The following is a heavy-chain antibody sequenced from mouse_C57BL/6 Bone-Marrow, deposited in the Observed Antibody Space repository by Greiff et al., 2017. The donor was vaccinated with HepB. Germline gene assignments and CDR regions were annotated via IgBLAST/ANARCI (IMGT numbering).Heavy chain of an antibody. V-gene: IGHV4-1*01. CDR1: GVDFSRYW. D-gene: IGHD2-4*01. CDR2: INPDSSTI. Sequence: AAGGVDFSRYWMSWVRRAPGKGLEWIGEINPDSSTINYAPSLKDKFIISRDNAKNTLYLQMSKVRSEDTALYYCARPRYDYDGFAYWGQGTLVTVSA. CDR3: ARPRYDYDGFAY. J-gene: IGHJ3*01.